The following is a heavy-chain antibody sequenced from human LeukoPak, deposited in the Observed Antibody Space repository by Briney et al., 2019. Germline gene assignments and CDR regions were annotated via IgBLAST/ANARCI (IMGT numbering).Heavy chain of an antibody. J-gene: IGHJ4*02. CDR3: AKRYCGGGSCYAAY. D-gene: IGHD2-15*01. V-gene: IGHV3-23*01. CDR2: ISASGGST. CDR1: GFTFSNYA. Sequence: QPGGSLRLSCAASGFTFSNYAMSWVRQAPGKGLEWVSAISASGGSTYYADSVKGRVTIPRDNSKNTLSLQMNSLRVEDTAVYYCAKRYCGGGSCYAAYWGQGTLVTVSS.